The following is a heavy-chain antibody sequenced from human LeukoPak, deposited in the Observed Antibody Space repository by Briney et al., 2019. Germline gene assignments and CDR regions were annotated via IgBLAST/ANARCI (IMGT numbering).Heavy chain of an antibody. CDR2: IKSKTDGGTT. V-gene: IGHV3-15*01. CDR1: GFTFSNAW. Sequence: GGSLRLSCAASGFTFSNAWMSWVRQAPGKGLEWVGRIKSKTDGGTTDYAAPVKGRFTISRDDSKNTLYLQMNSLKTEDTAVYYCTTDWEYYDSSGHYYPGAFDIWGQGTMVTVSS. J-gene: IGHJ3*02. D-gene: IGHD3-22*01. CDR3: TTDWEYYDSSGHYYPGAFDI.